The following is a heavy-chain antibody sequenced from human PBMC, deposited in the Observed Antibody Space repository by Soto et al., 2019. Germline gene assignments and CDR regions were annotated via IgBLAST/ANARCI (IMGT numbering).Heavy chain of an antibody. V-gene: IGHV4-39*01. D-gene: IGHD2-15*01. CDR2: IYYSVIT. CDR1: GGSISSSSYY. J-gene: IGHJ3*02. CDR3: AVAQLGYCSGGSCQGNDAFDI. Sequence: PSETLSLTCTVSGGSISSSSYYWGWIRQPPGKGLEWFWSIYYSVITFYNPSLKSRVTISVDMSKNQFFLKLSSVTAADTAVYYCAVAQLGYCSGGSCQGNDAFDIWGQGTMVTVSS.